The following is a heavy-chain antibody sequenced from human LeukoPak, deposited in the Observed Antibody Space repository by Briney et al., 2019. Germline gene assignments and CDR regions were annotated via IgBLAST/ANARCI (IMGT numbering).Heavy chain of an antibody. J-gene: IGHJ5*02. V-gene: IGHV4-34*01. CDR3: ARDRRVGGSPSWFDP. CDR1: GGSFSGYY. Sequence: SETLSLTCAVYGGSFSGYYWSWIRQPPGKGLEWIGEINHSGSTNYNPSLKSRVTISVDTSKNQFSLKLSSVTAADTAVYYCARDRRVGGSPSWFDPWGQGTLVTVSS. D-gene: IGHD1-26*01. CDR2: INHSGST.